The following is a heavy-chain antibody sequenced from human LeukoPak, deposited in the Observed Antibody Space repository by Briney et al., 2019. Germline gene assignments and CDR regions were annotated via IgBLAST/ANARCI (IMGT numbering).Heavy chain of an antibody. J-gene: IGHJ3*02. CDR3: ARARESSGWYPMSDAFDI. D-gene: IGHD6-19*01. V-gene: IGHV4-4*07. CDR1: GGSISSYY. CDR2: IYTSGST. Sequence: SETLSLTCTVSGGSISSYYWSWIRQPAGKGLEWIGRIYTSGSTNYNPSLKRRVTMSVDTSKNQFSLKLSSVTAADTAVYYCARARESSGWYPMSDAFDIWGQGTMVTVSS.